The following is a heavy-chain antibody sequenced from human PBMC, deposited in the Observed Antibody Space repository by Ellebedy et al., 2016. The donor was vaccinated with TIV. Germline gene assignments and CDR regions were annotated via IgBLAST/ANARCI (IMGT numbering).Heavy chain of an antibody. CDR1: GFTFSSYW. V-gene: IGHV3-74*01. J-gene: IGHJ6*03. Sequence: PGGSLRLSCAASGFTFSSYWMHWVRQAPGKGLVWVSRINSGVSSTSYADSVRGRFTISRDNAKNTLYLQMNSLRAEDTAVYYCARGGIRYFDPMDVWGKGTTVTVSS. D-gene: IGHD3-9*01. CDR2: INSGVSST. CDR3: ARGGIRYFDPMDV.